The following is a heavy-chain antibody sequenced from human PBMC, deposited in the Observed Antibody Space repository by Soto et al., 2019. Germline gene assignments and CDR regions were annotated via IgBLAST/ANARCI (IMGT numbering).Heavy chain of an antibody. D-gene: IGHD1-1*01. CDR2: IIPIFGTA. CDR1: GGTFTNYA. CDR3: ASWWKEAGIGGNYYYGMDV. Sequence: VQLVQSGAEVKKPGSSVKVSCKASGGTFTNYAFSWVRQAPGQGLEWLGGIIPIFGTADYAQKFQGRVTITADESTSTAHMEFSSRRSDDTAVYYCASWWKEAGIGGNYYYGMDVWGQGTTVTVSS. V-gene: IGHV1-69*13. J-gene: IGHJ6*02.